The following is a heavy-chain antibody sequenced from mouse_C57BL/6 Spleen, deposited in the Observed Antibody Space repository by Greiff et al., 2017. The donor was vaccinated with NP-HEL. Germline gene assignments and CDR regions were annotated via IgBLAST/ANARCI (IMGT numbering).Heavy chain of an antibody. D-gene: IGHD2-4*01. CDR3: AGSGYDDYGDGFAY. CDR2: INPNNGGT. Sequence: VQLQQSGPELVKPGASVKIPCKASGYTFTDYNMDWVKQSHGKSLEWIGDINPNNGGTIYNQKFKGKATLTVDKSSSTAYMELRSLTSEDTAVYYCAGSGYDDYGDGFAYWGQGTLVTVSA. V-gene: IGHV1-18*01. CDR1: GYTFTDYN. J-gene: IGHJ3*01.